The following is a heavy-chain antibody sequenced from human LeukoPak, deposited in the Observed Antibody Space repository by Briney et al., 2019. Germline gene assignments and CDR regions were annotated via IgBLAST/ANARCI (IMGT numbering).Heavy chain of an antibody. CDR1: GDSINTDSYY. J-gene: IGHJ3*02. V-gene: IGHV4-61*02. CDR2: ISTGGST. CDR3: ARDHRAFDI. Sequence: PSQTLSLTCTVSGDSINTDSYYWLWLRQPAGTGLEWIGRISTGGSTNYNPSLKSRVTMSVDTSKNQFSLKLSSVTAADTAVYYCARDHRAFDIWGQGTMVTVSS.